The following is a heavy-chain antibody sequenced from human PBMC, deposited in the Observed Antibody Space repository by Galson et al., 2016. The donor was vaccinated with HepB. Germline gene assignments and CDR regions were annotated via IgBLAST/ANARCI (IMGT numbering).Heavy chain of an antibody. CDR2: VHPFGAVT. V-gene: IGHV3-74*01. J-gene: IGHJ6*02. Sequence: SLRLSCAASGFIFTDHWMQWVRQAPGKGLVLVSRVHPFGAVTKYADSVKGRFTTSRDNAKNTVYLQMNILRVEDTAFYYCVRDGGHFELDVWGQGTTVTVSS. CDR3: VRDGGHFELDV. CDR1: GFIFTDHW.